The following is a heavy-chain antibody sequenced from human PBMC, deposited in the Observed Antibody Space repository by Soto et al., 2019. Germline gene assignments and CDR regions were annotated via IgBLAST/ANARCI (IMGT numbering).Heavy chain of an antibody. CDR2: VYWSDDK. V-gene: IGHV2-5*01. CDR3: AHMYYYDGSGYYPTSDY. D-gene: IGHD3-22*01. J-gene: IGHJ4*02. CDR1: GFSLSSSGMS. Sequence: SGPTLVNPTQTLTLTCTFSGFSLSSSGMSVGWFRQAPGKAPEWLSLVYWSDDKRYSPSLKSRLTISKDTSTNQVVLTMTNMDSVDTGTYYCAHMYYYDGSGYYPTSDYWGQGTLVTVSS.